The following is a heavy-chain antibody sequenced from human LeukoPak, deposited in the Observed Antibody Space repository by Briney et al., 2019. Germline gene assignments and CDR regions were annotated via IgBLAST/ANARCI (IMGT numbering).Heavy chain of an antibody. V-gene: IGHV4-4*07. CDR1: GGSISGYY. CDR2: IYTNWTT. D-gene: IGHD6-19*01. CDR3: AREQWLAFDY. J-gene: IGHJ4*02. Sequence: SETLSLTCAVSGGSISGYYWSWIPQPAGKGLEWIGRIYTNWTTYYSPSLKSRVTMSVDTSKNQFSLKLSSVTAADTAVYYCAREQWLAFDYWGQGTLVTVSS.